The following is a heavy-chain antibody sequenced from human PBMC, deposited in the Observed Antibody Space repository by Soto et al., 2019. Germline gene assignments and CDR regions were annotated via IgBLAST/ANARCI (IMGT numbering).Heavy chain of an antibody. CDR1: GGSISSSNW. CDR3: ARGVVVTAVHFDY. Sequence: QVQLQESGPGLVKPSGTLSLTCAVSGGSISSSNWWSWVRQPPGKGLEWIGEIYHSGSTNYNPSLTRRVTRSVDTSEHQCSLKLSSVTAADTAVYYCARGVVVTAVHFDYWGQGTLVTVSS. V-gene: IGHV4-4*02. J-gene: IGHJ4*02. CDR2: IYHSGST. D-gene: IGHD2-15*01.